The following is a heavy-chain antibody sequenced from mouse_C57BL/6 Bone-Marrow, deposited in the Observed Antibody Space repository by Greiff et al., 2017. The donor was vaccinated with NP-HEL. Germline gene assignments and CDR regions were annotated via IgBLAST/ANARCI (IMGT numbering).Heavy chain of an antibody. CDR2: IYPRSGNT. J-gene: IGHJ3*01. CDR3: ARRAQATWFAY. D-gene: IGHD3-2*02. CDR1: GYTFTSYG. Sequence: QVQLKQSGAELARPGASVKLSCKASGYTFTSYGISWVKQRTGQGLEWIGEIYPRSGNTYYNEKFKGKATLTADKSSSTAYMELRSLTSEDSAVYFCARRAQATWFAYWGQGTLVTVSA. V-gene: IGHV1-81*01.